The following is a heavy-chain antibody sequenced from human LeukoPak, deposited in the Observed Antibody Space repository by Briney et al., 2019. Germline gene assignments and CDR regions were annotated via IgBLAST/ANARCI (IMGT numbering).Heavy chain of an antibody. V-gene: IGHV4-39*01. Sequence: SETLSLTCTVSGGSISSSSYYWGWIRQPPGKGLEWIGSIYYSGSTYYNPSLKSRVTISVDTSKNQFSLKLSSVTAADTAVYYCARAGVAGRDYWGQGTLVTVSS. CDR3: ARAGVAGRDY. CDR1: GGSISSSSYY. CDR2: IYYSGST. D-gene: IGHD6-19*01. J-gene: IGHJ4*02.